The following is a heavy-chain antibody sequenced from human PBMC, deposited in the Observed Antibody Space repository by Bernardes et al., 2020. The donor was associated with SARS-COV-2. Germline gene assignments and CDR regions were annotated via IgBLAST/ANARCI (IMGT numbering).Heavy chain of an antibody. J-gene: IGHJ3*01. CDR1: GLTIGDYY. V-gene: IGHV3-11*06. CDR2: ITTSTYT. Sequence: GGSLRLSCAVSGLTIGDYYMSWIRQVPGTGLEWVSYITTSTYTNYAGSVRGRFTVSRDNAGNSLNLQMNSLRAEDTGVYYCAIEGASNVFDLWGQGTEVTVSP. CDR3: AIEGASNVFDL. D-gene: IGHD6-6*01.